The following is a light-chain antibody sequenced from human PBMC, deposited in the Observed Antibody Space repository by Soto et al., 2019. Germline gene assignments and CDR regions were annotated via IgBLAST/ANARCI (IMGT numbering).Light chain of an antibody. J-gene: IGKJ5*01. Sequence: ALTHSPGTLSSSPGERATLSCRAIQAVSSNYLAWYQQKPGQAPRLLIYGASSRATGIPDRFSGSGSGTDFTLTISRLEPEDFTVYYCQQYVTSPSITFGQGTRLEIK. CDR1: QAVSSNY. V-gene: IGKV3-20*01. CDR2: GAS. CDR3: QQYVTSPSIT.